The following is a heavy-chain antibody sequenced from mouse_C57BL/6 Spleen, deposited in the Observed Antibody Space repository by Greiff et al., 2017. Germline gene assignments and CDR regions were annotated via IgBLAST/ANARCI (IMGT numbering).Heavy chain of an antibody. V-gene: IGHV1-50*01. J-gene: IGHJ3*01. D-gene: IGHD3-3*01. CDR1: GYTFTSYW. CDR3: ASRGDVAY. CDR2: IAPSDSYT. Sequence: QVQLQQTGAELVKPGASVKLSCKASGYTFTSYWMQWVKQRPGQGLEWIGEIAPSDSYTNYNQKFKGKATLTVDTSSSTDYMQLSSLKSEDSAVYYCASRGDVAYWGKGTLVTVSA.